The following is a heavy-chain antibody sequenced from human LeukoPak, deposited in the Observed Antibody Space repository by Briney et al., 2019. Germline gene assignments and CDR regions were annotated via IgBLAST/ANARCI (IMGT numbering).Heavy chain of an antibody. CDR2: IYSGGRT. V-gene: IGHV3-53*01. Sequence: GGSLRLSCAASGFTFSSYSMNWVRQAPGKGLEWVSVIYSGGRTYYADSVKGRFTISRDNSKNTLYLQMNSLRAGDTAVYYCARGMTTVTTGGDYFDYWGQGTLVTVSS. J-gene: IGHJ4*02. D-gene: IGHD4-11*01. CDR3: ARGMTTVTTGGDYFDY. CDR1: GFTFSSYS.